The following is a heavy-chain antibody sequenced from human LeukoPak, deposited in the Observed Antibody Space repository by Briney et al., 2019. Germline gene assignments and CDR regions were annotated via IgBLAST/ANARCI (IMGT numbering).Heavy chain of an antibody. D-gene: IGHD1-7*01. CDR1: GGSISSYY. CDR2: IYYSGST. Sequence: PSETLSLTCTVSGGSISSYYWSWIRQPPGKGLAWIGYIYYSGSTNYNPSLKSRVTISVDTSKNQFSLKLSSVTAADTAVYYCARDLPYNWNSHDAFDIWGQGTMVTVSS. CDR3: ARDLPYNWNSHDAFDI. J-gene: IGHJ3*02. V-gene: IGHV4-59*01.